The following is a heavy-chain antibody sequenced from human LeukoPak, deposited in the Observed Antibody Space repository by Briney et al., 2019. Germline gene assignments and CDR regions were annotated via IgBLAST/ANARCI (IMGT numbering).Heavy chain of an antibody. Sequence: GGSLRLSCAASGFTFSSYAMSWVRQAPGKGLEWVSGISGSTYYADSVKGRFTISRDNSKNTLYLQMNSLRAEDTAVYYCAKDEQWLVQGNWFDPWGQGTLVTVSS. J-gene: IGHJ5*02. V-gene: IGHV3-23*01. CDR2: ISGST. CDR3: AKDEQWLVQGNWFDP. D-gene: IGHD6-19*01. CDR1: GFTFSSYA.